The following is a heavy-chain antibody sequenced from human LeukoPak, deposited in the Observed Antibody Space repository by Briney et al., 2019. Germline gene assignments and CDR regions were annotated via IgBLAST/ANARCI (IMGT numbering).Heavy chain of an antibody. Sequence: SETLSLTCAVSGGSISSGGYSWRWIRQPPGKGLEWIGYIYHSGSTYYNPSLKSRVTISVDRSKNQFSLKLSSVTAADTAVYYCARGGFEEAPFDYWGQGTLVTVSS. CDR1: GGSISSGGYS. V-gene: IGHV4-30-2*01. J-gene: IGHJ4*02. CDR2: IYHSGST. CDR3: ARGGFEEAPFDY.